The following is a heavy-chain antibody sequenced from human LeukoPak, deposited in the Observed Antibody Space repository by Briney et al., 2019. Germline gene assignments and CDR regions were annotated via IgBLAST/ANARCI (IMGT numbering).Heavy chain of an antibody. CDR1: GGSISSYY. CDR2: IYYRGST. V-gene: IGHV4-59*01. J-gene: IGHJ4*02. CDR3: ARVAYCGGDCYTIDY. D-gene: IGHD2-21*02. Sequence: SETLSLTCTVSGGSISSYYWSWIRQPPGKGLEWIGYIYYRGSTNYNPSLKSRVTISVDTSKDQFSLKLSSVTAADTAVYYCARVAYCGGDCYTIDYWGQGTLVTVSS.